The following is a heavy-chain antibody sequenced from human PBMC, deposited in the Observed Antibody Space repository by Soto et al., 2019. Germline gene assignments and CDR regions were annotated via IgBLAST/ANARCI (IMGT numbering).Heavy chain of an antibody. J-gene: IGHJ4*02. Sequence: EVQLVESGGGEVRPGGSLRLSCAASGFTFDDYGMSWVRQAPGKGLEWVSGVNWNGGSTGYADSVKGRFTISRDNAKNSLYLQMNSLRAEDTALYYCARGQTSGYGLRYRYWGQGTLVTVSS. CDR3: ARGQTSGYGLRYRY. CDR2: VNWNGGST. V-gene: IGHV3-20*04. CDR1: GFTFDDYG. D-gene: IGHD6-13*01.